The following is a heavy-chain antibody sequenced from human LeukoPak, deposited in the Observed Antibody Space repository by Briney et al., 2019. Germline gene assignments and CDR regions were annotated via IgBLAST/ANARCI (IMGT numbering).Heavy chain of an antibody. V-gene: IGHV1-69*05. CDR2: IIPIFGTA. CDR1: GGTFSSYA. D-gene: IGHD3-3*01. J-gene: IGHJ6*03. Sequence: SVKVSCKASGGTFSSYAISWVRQAPGQGLEWMGGIIPIFGTANYAQKFQGRVTITTDESTSTAYMELSSLRSEDTAVYYCARDGHYDFWSGPPYYYYYMDVWGKGTTVTVSS. CDR3: ARDGHYDFWSGPPYYYYYMDV.